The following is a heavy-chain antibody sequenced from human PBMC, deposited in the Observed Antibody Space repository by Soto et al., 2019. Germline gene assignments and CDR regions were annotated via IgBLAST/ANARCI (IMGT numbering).Heavy chain of an antibody. D-gene: IGHD4-17*01. CDR2: ISSSSSSI. V-gene: IGHV3-48*02. CDR1: GFTFSWYS. J-gene: IGHJ5*02. Sequence: EVQLVESGGGLVQPGGSLRLSCAASGFTFSWYSMNWVRQAPGKGLEWGSYISSSSSSIYYADSVKGRFTISRDNAKNSLFLQMNSLRDEDTAVYYCARDQFTVTTFGGFDPWGQGTLVTVSS. CDR3: ARDQFTVTTFGGFDP.